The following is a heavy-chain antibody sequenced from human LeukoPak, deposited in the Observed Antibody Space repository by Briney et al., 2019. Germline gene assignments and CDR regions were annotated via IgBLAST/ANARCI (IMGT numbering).Heavy chain of an antibody. D-gene: IGHD3-10*01. V-gene: IGHV3-30*18. CDR1: GFTFSSYG. CDR3: AKGYDSGSYYNVWFDY. J-gene: IGHJ4*02. CDR2: ISYDGSNK. Sequence: PGGSLRLSCAASGFTFSSYGMHWVRQAPGKGLEWVAVISYDGSNKYYADSVKGRFTISRDNSKNTLYLQMNSLRAEDTAVYYCAKGYDSGSYYNVWFDYWGQGTLVTVSS.